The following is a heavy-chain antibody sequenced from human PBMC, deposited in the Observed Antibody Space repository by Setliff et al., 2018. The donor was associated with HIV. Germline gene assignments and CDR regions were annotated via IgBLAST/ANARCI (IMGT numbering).Heavy chain of an antibody. CDR3: AGGYGAFDI. V-gene: IGHV1-18*01. CDR1: GYTFTSYG. J-gene: IGHJ3*02. D-gene: IGHD4-17*01. Sequence: ASVKVSCKASGYTFTSYGISWVRQAPGQGLEWMGWISTYSDETSSSQNLQGRLTMTTDTSTNTAYMELRSLRSDDTAVYYCAGGYGAFDIWGQGTMVTVSS. CDR2: ISTYSDET.